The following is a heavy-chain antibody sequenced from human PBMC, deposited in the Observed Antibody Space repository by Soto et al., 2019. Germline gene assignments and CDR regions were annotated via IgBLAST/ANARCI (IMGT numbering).Heavy chain of an antibody. CDR1: GGASMSHFY. D-gene: IGHD2-15*01. Sequence: SETLSLTCTVSGGASMSHFYWSWIRQPPGKALEWLGYISDSGNSNYNPSLKSRVTMPVDKSRSQFSLDLSSVTAADTAVYYCVGGGIAGHWFDPWGQGILVTVSS. CDR3: VGGGIAGHWFDP. V-gene: IGHV4-59*01. J-gene: IGHJ5*02. CDR2: ISDSGNS.